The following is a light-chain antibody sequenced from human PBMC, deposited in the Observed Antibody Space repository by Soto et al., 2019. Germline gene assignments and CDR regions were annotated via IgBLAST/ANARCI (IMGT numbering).Light chain of an antibody. V-gene: IGKV3-20*01. CDR2: GAS. J-gene: IGKJ1*01. Sequence: EFGLTQSPGTPSMSPGERATLSCRSSQSIRSRYLAWYQQNPGHAPRLLIYGASRRATGIPDRFSGSGSETDFTLTISRLEPEDFAVYYCQQYNTSPTWTFSQGTKVDSK. CDR3: QQYNTSPTWT. CDR1: QSIRSRY.